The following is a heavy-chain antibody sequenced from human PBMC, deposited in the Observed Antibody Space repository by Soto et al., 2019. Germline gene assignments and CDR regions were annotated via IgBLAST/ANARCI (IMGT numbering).Heavy chain of an antibody. D-gene: IGHD3-22*01. CDR1: GYSFTSYW. CDR3: ARQGVYYDSSGYYPDTPLGYFDY. Sequence: GESLKISCKGSGYSFTSYWIGWVRQMPGKGLEWMGIIYPGDSDTRYSPSFQGQVTISADKSISTAYLQWSSLKASDTAMYYCARQGVYYDSSGYYPDTPLGYFDYWGQGTLVTVSS. J-gene: IGHJ4*02. CDR2: IYPGDSDT. V-gene: IGHV5-51*01.